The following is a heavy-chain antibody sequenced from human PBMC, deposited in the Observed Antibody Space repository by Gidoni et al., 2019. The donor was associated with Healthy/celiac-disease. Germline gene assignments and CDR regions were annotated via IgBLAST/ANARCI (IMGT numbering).Heavy chain of an antibody. Sequence: EVPLLESGVGLVQPGGSLILSCAASGVPFSSYAMSWVCQAPGKGVEWISAISGSGGSKYDEDSVKSRFNIAKDNSKNQLYRQRNSLRAEDTGVYYCAKDLALYRPLLYGDYWGQGTLVTVSS. CDR2: ISGSGGSK. D-gene: IGHD2-2*02. J-gene: IGHJ4*02. V-gene: IGHV3-23*01. CDR1: GVPFSSYA. CDR3: AKDLALYRPLLYGDY.